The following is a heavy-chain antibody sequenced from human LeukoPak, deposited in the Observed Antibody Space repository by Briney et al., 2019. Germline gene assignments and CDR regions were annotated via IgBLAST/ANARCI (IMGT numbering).Heavy chain of an antibody. CDR3: ARLYCSTTSCLDY. CDR1: GGSISNYY. CDR2: IYSSGST. V-gene: IGHV4-59*01. D-gene: IGHD2-2*01. Sequence: SETLSLTCTVSGGSISNYYWSWIRQPPGKGLDWIGFIYSSGSTNYNPSLKSRVTMSVDTSKNQFSLNLNSVTAADTAVYYCARLYCSTTSCLDYWGQGTLVTVSS. J-gene: IGHJ4*02.